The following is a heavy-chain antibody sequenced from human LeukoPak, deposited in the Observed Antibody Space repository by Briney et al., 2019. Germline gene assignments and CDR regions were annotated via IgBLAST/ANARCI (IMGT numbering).Heavy chain of an antibody. J-gene: IGHJ6*02. D-gene: IGHD3-16*01. CDR2: INHSGST. Sequence: SETLSLTCTVYGESFNVYFWSWIRQPPGKGLEWIGEINHSGSTNYNPSLKSRVTISVDTSKNQFSLKLSSVTAADTAVYYCARGFGSYYYGMDVWGQGTTVTVSS. CDR1: GESFNVYF. CDR3: ARGFGSYYYGMDV. V-gene: IGHV4-34*01.